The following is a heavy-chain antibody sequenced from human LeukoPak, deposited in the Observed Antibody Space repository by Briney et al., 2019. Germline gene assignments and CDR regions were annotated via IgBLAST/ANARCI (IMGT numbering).Heavy chain of an antibody. J-gene: IGHJ6*03. CDR2: ISSSSSYI. D-gene: IGHD6-13*01. CDR1: GFTFSSYS. V-gene: IGHV3-21*01. Sequence: GSLRLSCAASGFTFSSYSTNSVRQAPEKRLEWVSSISSSSSYIYYADSVKGRFTISRDNAKNSLYLQMNSLRAEDTAVYYCASDSSSSWYYYYYMDVWGKGTAVSVSS. CDR3: ASDSSSSWYYYYYMDV.